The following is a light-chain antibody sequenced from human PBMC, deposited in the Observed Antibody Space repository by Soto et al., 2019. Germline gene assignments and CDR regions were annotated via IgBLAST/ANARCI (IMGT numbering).Light chain of an antibody. Sequence: DVVLTPSPLALAVTLGQPASISCRSNQSLVHSDGIAYFSWFQQRPGRSPRRLIYKVSNRDSGVPARFSGSGSGTDFALKISRVEAEDVGVYYCMQGTHWPITFGQGTRLEI. CDR2: KVS. CDR1: QSLVHSDGIAY. CDR3: MQGTHWPIT. V-gene: IGKV2-30*02. J-gene: IGKJ5*01.